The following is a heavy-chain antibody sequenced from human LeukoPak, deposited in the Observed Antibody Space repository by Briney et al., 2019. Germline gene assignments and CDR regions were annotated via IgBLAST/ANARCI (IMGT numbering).Heavy chain of an antibody. CDR2: ISGSDGST. CDR3: ASELLEWLLPLDY. Sequence: GGSLRLSCAASGFTFSSCAMNWVRQAPGKGLEWVSGISGSDGSTWYADSVKGRFTISRDNAKNSLYLQMNSLRAEDTAVYYCASELLEWLLPLDYWGQGTLVTVSS. D-gene: IGHD3-3*01. V-gene: IGHV3-23*01. J-gene: IGHJ4*02. CDR1: GFTFSSCA.